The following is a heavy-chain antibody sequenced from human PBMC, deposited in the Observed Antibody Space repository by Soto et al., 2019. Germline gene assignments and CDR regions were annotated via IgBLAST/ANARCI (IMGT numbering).Heavy chain of an antibody. CDR1: GFTFRSYG. CDR3: AKDGLRYCSGGSCYHFDY. D-gene: IGHD2-15*01. Sequence: SLRLSCAAAGFTFRSYGMHWVRQAPGKGLEWVAVISYDGSNKYYADSVKGRFTISRDNSKNTLYLQMNSLRAEDTAVYYCAKDGLRYCSGGSCYHFDYWGQGTLVTVSS. V-gene: IGHV3-30*18. CDR2: ISYDGSNK. J-gene: IGHJ4*02.